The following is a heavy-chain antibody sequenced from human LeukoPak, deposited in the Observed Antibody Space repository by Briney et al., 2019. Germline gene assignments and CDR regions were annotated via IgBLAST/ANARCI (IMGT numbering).Heavy chain of an antibody. CDR1: GYSFTSYW. Sequence: GESLKISCKGSGYSFTSYWIGWVRQMPGKGLEWMGIIYPGDSDTRYSPSFQGQVTISADKSISTAYLQWSSLKASDTAMYYCARPIGYCSGGSCYYGYWGQGTLVTVPS. CDR2: IYPGDSDT. CDR3: ARPIGYCSGGSCYYGY. D-gene: IGHD2-15*01. V-gene: IGHV5-51*01. J-gene: IGHJ4*02.